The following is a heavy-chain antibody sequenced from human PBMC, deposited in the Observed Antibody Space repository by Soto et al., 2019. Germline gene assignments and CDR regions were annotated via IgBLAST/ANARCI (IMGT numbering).Heavy chain of an antibody. CDR3: AAGEASSRNLAPYYLDF. J-gene: IGHJ4*02. Sequence: SETLSLTCTVSGGSMRNYFWTWIRQPPGKGLEWIGYIHYSGTTSFFPSYNPSLRSRVTISEDMSKNQFPLKLLSVTTADTAVYFCAAGEASSRNLAPYYLDFWGQGTLVTVS. CDR2: IHYSGTT. D-gene: IGHD6-13*01. CDR1: GGSMRNYF. V-gene: IGHV4-59*01.